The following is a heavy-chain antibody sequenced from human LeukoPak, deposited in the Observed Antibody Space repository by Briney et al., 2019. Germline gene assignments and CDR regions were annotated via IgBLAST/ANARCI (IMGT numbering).Heavy chain of an antibody. Sequence: SETLSLTCTVSGGSISSSSYYWGWIRQPPGKGLEWIGSIYYSGSTYYNPSLKSRVTISVDTSKNQFSLKLSSVTAADTAVYYCARDVPYYDILTGCFDYWGQGTLVTVSS. CDR2: IYYSGST. CDR1: GGSISSSSYY. J-gene: IGHJ4*02. CDR3: ARDVPYYDILTGCFDY. D-gene: IGHD3-9*01. V-gene: IGHV4-39*07.